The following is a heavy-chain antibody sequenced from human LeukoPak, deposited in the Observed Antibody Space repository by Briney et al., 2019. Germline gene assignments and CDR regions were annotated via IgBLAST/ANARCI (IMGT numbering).Heavy chain of an antibody. D-gene: IGHD3-9*01. V-gene: IGHV3-30*18. CDR3: AKDRVLRYFDWPTDY. Sequence: PGGSLRLSCAASGFTFSSYGMHWVRQAPGKGLEWVAVISYDGSNKYYADPVKGRFTISRDNSKNTLYLQMNSLRAEDTAVYYCAKDRVLRYFDWPTDYWGQGTLVTVSS. CDR2: ISYDGSNK. CDR1: GFTFSSYG. J-gene: IGHJ4*02.